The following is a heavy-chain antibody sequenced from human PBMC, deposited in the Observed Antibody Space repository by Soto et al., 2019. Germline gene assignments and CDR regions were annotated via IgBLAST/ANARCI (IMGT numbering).Heavy chain of an antibody. Sequence: GGALRVSCSASAFTLSSYWMSWVRQAPGKGLEWVANIKQDGSEKYYVDSVKGRFTISRDNAKNSLYLQMNSLRAEDTAVYYCARDLFEAARRGEYAFDIWGQGTMVTVSS. CDR3: ARDLFEAARRGEYAFDI. D-gene: IGHD3-16*01. CDR1: AFTLSSYW. CDR2: IKQDGSEK. J-gene: IGHJ3*02. V-gene: IGHV3-7*03.